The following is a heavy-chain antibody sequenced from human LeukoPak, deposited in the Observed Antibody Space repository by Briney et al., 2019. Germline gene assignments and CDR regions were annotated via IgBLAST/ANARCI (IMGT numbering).Heavy chain of an antibody. Sequence: GGSLRLSCAASGFTFSSYGMHWVRQAPGKGLEWVAFIRYDGSNKYYADSVKGRFTISRANSKNTLYLQMNSLRAEDTAVYYCAKDLSVVAAAVDYWGQGTLVTVSS. D-gene: IGHD2-15*01. CDR3: AKDLSVVAAAVDY. J-gene: IGHJ4*02. CDR2: IRYDGSNK. V-gene: IGHV3-30*02. CDR1: GFTFSSYG.